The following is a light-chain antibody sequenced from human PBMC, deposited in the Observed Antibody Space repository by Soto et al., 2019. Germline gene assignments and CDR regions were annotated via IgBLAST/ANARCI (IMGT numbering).Light chain of an antibody. V-gene: IGKV1-12*02. Sequence: DIQMTQSPSSVSASVGDRVTFTCRASQHISSWLAWYQQKPGKAPKLLIAAASILQSGVPSRFSGSGYGTDFPPTISSLQPEDFATYFCQQANTFPFTFGPGTRLEIK. J-gene: IGKJ3*01. CDR3: QQANTFPFT. CDR2: AAS. CDR1: QHISSW.